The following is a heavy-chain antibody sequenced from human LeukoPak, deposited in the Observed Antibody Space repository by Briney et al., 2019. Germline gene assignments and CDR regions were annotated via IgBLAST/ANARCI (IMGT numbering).Heavy chain of an antibody. CDR3: ATRLKFGEFPYYFDY. D-gene: IGHD3-10*01. V-gene: IGHV5-51*04. CDR1: GYSFTNYW. J-gene: IGHJ4*02. CDR2: IYPGDSDT. Sequence: GESLKISCKGSGYSFTNYWIGWVRQMPGKGLEWMGIIYPGDSDTRYRPSFQGQVTISADKPISTAYLQWDSLKASDTAMYYCATRLKFGEFPYYFDYWAQGTLVTVSS.